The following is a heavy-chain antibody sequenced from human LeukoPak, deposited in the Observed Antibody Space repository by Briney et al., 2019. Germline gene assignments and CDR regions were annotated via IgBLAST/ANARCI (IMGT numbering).Heavy chain of an antibody. V-gene: IGHV4-61*02. CDR1: GGSISSGSYY. D-gene: IGHD5-12*01. J-gene: IGHJ4*02. Sequence: SQTLSLTCTVSGGSISSGSYYWSWIRQPAGKGLEWIGRIYTSGSTNYNPSLKSRVTISVDTSKNQFSLKLSSVTAADTAVYYCAREANPITPAYWDWGQGTLVTVSS. CDR3: AREANPITPAYWD. CDR2: IYTSGST.